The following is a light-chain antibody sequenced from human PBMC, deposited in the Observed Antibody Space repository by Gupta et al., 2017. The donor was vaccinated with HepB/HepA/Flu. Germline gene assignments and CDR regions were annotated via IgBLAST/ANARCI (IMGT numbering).Light chain of an antibody. CDR3: RQALQTPLT. CDR1: QSLLHSNGYNY. Sequence: DIVMTQSPLSLPVTPGEPASISCKSSQSLLHSNGYNYLDWYLQKPGQSPQLLIYLGFNRAFGVPDRFSGSGSGTDFTLKISRVEAEDVGVYYCRQALQTPLTFGGGTKVEIK. V-gene: IGKV2-28*01. J-gene: IGKJ4*01. CDR2: LGF.